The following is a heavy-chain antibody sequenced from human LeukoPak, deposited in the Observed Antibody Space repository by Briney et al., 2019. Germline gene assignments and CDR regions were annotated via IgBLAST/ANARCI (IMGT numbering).Heavy chain of an antibody. Sequence: PGGSLRLSCAASGFSFSDAWMSWVRQIPGKGLEWVGRIESKTDGGTTDYAAPVKGRFTISRDDSKNTLYLQMNSLKTEDTAVYYCTTEDPYYYDSSGYRPPGYWGQGTLVTVSS. V-gene: IGHV3-15*04. CDR1: GFSFSDAW. CDR2: IESKTDGGTT. J-gene: IGHJ4*02. CDR3: TTEDPYYYDSSGYRPPGY. D-gene: IGHD3-22*01.